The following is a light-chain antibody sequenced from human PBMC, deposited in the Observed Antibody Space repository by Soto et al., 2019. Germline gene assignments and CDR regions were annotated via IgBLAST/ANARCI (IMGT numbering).Light chain of an antibody. CDR1: QSVSSTY. V-gene: IGKV3-20*01. J-gene: IGKJ1*01. CDR2: GAS. CDR3: QHYGSSRWT. Sequence: EIVLTQSPGTLSLSPGERATLSCRASQSVSSTYLAWYQQKPGQAPRLLIYGASTRATGLPDRFSGSGSGTEFTLTISRMEPDDFALYYCQHYGSSRWTFGLWTKVEIK.